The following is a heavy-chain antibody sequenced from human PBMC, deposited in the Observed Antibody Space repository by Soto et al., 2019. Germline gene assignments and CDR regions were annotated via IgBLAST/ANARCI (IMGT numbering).Heavy chain of an antibody. CDR2: ISFDGDRK. CDR1: GFFFSAYC. V-gene: IGHV3-30*03. D-gene: IGHD5-12*01. CDR3: GREDDYNYRYFNYGVDV. J-gene: IGHJ6*02. Sequence: PGGSLRLSCAASGFFFSAYCMSWVRQAPGKGLEWLAVISFDGDRKYYADSVMGRFIISRDNFKNTLFLQMNNLRAEDAALYFCGREDDYNYRYFNYGVDVWGQGTTVTVSS.